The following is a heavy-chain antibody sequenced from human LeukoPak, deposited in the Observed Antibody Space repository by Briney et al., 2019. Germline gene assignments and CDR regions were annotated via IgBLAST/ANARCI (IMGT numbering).Heavy chain of an antibody. Sequence: ASVKVSCKASGYTFTGYYMHWVRQAPGQGIEWMGWINPNSGGTNYAQKFQGRVTMTRDTSISTAYMELSRLRSDDTAVYYCASSDFEMATIPDYYMDVWGKGTTVTVSS. CDR1: GYTFTGYY. V-gene: IGHV1-2*02. J-gene: IGHJ6*03. D-gene: IGHD5-24*01. CDR3: ASSDFEMATIPDYYMDV. CDR2: INPNSGGT.